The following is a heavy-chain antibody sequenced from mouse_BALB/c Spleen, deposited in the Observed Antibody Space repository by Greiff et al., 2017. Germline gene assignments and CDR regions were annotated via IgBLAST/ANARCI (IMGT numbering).Heavy chain of an antibody. CDR1: GFTFSDYY. D-gene: IGHD1-1*01. CDR2: ISDGGSYT. J-gene: IGHJ3*01. V-gene: IGHV5-4*02. Sequence: EVNLVESGGGLVKPGGSLKLSCAASGFTFSDYYMYWVRQTPEKRLEWVATISDGGSYTYYPDSVKGRFTISRDNAKNNLYLQMSSLKSEDTAMYYCARGYGSSYIGPWFAYWGQGTLVTVSA. CDR3: ARGYGSSYIGPWFAY.